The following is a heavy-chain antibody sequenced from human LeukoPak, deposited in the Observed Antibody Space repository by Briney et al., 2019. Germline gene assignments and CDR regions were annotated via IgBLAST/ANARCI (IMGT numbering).Heavy chain of an antibody. V-gene: IGHV3-23*01. CDR2: ISGSGGTT. J-gene: IGHJ4*02. CDR3: ATQTVAGAP. Sequence: PGGSLRLSCGASGFTFSSYAMKWLRQAPGKGLEWVSGISGSGGTTYYADSVKGRFTISRDNSKNTLYLQMNSLRAEDAAVYYCATQTVAGAPWGQGTLVTVSS. D-gene: IGHD6-19*01. CDR1: GFTFSSYA.